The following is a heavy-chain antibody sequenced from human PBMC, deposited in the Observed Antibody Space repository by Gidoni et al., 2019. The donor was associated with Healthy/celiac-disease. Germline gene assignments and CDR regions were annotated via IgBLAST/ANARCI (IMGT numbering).Heavy chain of an antibody. J-gene: IGHJ6*02. CDR2: ISYDGSNK. Sequence: QVQLVESGGGVVQPGRSLRLSCAASGFPFSSYAMHWVRQAPGKGLEWVAVISYDGSNKYYADSVKGRFTISRDNSKNTLYLQMNSLRAEDTAVYYCARGRYGSGIPYYYGMDVWGQGTTVTVSS. V-gene: IGHV3-30-3*01. CDR3: ARGRYGSGIPYYYGMDV. D-gene: IGHD3-10*01. CDR1: GFPFSSYA.